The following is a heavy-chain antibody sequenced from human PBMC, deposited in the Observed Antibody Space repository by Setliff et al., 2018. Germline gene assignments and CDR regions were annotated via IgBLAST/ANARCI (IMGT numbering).Heavy chain of an antibody. CDR3: ARARYCSGGRCYWTWLDS. CDR2: ISGNGGST. J-gene: IGHJ5*01. D-gene: IGHD2-15*01. V-gene: IGHV3-23*01. Sequence: TFAMNWVRQAPGKGLEWVSAISGNGGSTYYTDSVKGRFTISRDNSKNILFLQMNSLRAEDTAVYYCARARYCSGGRCYWTWLDSWAQGTLVTVSS. CDR1: TFA.